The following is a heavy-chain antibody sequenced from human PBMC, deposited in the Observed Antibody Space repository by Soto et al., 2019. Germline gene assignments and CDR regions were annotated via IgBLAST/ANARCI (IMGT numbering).Heavy chain of an antibody. CDR1: GYSFTSYW. D-gene: IGHD3-22*01. V-gene: IGHV5-51*01. J-gene: IGHJ4*02. Sequence: GESLKISCKGSGYSFTSYWIGWVRQMPGKGLEWMGIIYPGDSDTRYSPSFQGQVTISADKSISTAYLQWSSLKASDTAMYYCARQVQEYYDSSGYHPAQYFVYWGQGTLVTVSS. CDR2: IYPGDSDT. CDR3: ARQVQEYYDSSGYHPAQYFVY.